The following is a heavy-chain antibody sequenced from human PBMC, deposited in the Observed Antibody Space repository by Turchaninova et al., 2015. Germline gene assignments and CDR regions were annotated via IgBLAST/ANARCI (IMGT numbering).Heavy chain of an antibody. V-gene: IGHV3-48*03. CDR1: GFSFSSVE. Sequence: EVQLVDFGGGLVQPGGALGLPCAASGFSFSSVEMNWVRQAPGKGLEWVSYISSSGSTIYYADSVKGRITISRDNAKNSLYLQMNSLRAEDTAVYYCARDSYYYYMDVWGKGTTVTVSS. CDR2: ISSSGSTI. CDR3: ARDSYYYYMDV. J-gene: IGHJ6*03.